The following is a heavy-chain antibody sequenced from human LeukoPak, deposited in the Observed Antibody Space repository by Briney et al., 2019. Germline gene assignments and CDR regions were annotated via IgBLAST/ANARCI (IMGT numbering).Heavy chain of an antibody. J-gene: IGHJ4*02. CDR1: GYTFTGYY. V-gene: IGHV1-2*02. Sequence: ASVKVSCKTSGYTFTGYYMHWARQAPGHGLEWLTWINPDSGATNFAQKFQDRVTMTTDTSISTAYMELSSLRSDDTAIYYCATPRHYSPMEDWGQGTLVTVSS. D-gene: IGHD2-21*01. CDR3: ATPRHYSPMED. CDR2: INPDSGAT.